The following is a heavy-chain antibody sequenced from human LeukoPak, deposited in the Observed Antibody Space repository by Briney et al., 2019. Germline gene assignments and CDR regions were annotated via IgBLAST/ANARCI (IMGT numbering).Heavy chain of an antibody. Sequence: GGSLRLFCAVCGFTFWSYGMHWVRQARGKGLEWVAFIRYDGSNKYYADSVKSRFIIARDNSKTSLYLHMNSLRAEDTSVYYSAKRGGGSSYLYYYYYYMDVWGKGTTVTVSS. J-gene: IGHJ6*03. V-gene: IGHV3-30*02. D-gene: IGHD2-15*01. CDR2: IRYDGSNK. CDR1: GFTFWSYG. CDR3: AKRGGGSSYLYYYYYYMDV.